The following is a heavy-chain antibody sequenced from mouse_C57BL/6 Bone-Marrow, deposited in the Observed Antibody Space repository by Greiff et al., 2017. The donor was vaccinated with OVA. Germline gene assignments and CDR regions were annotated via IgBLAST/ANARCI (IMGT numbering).Heavy chain of an antibody. V-gene: IGHV1-12*01. CDR1: GYTFTSYN. CDR3: ARELPPYWYFDV. CDR2: IYPGNGDT. D-gene: IGHD2-12*01. Sequence: QVQLQQSGAELVRPGASVKMSCKASGYTFTSYNMHWVKQTPSQGLEWIGAIYPGNGDTSYNQKFKGKATLTVDKSSSTAYMQLSSLTSEDSAVYFCARELPPYWYFDVWGTGTTVTVSS. J-gene: IGHJ1*03.